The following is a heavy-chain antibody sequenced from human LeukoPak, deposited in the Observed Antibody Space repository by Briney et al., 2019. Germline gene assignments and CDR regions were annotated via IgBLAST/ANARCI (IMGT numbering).Heavy chain of an antibody. CDR3: ARVDRSNWDVLEY. Sequence: SETLSLTCTVSGGSITSYYWSWIRQHPGKGLEWIGYIDYSGSTNYNPSLKSRVTISVDTTQNQFSLKLSSVTAADTAVYYCARVDRSNWDVLEYWGQGTLVTFSS. J-gene: IGHJ4*02. V-gene: IGHV4-59*01. D-gene: IGHD1-1*01. CDR1: GGSITSYY. CDR2: IDYSGST.